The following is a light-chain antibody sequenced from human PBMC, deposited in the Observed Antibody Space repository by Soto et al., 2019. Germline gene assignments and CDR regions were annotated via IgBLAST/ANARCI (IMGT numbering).Light chain of an antibody. Sequence: DIHLCHSPSTLLPSVRDPVTLTFRASQSISNWLAWYQQKPGTAPKLLIYHASTLESGVPSRFSGGGSGTEFTLTISSLQPDDFAVYYCQQYNKWTRRFGQGGKLEIK. V-gene: IGKV1-5*01. CDR3: QQYNKWTRR. CDR2: HAS. J-gene: IGKJ1*01. CDR1: QSISNW.